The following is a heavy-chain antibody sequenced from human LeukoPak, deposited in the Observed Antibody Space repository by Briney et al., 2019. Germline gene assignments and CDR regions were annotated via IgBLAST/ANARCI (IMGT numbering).Heavy chain of an antibody. CDR3: ARDLGRSDYGDSVPAIFDY. D-gene: IGHD4-17*01. CDR1: GYTFTSYG. Sequence: VASVKVSCKASGYTFTSYGISWVRQAPGQGLEWMGWISAYNGNTNYAQKLQGRVTMTTDTSTSTAYMELRSLRSDDTAVYYCARDLGRSDYGDSVPAIFDYWGQGTLVTVSS. J-gene: IGHJ4*02. CDR2: ISAYNGNT. V-gene: IGHV1-18*01.